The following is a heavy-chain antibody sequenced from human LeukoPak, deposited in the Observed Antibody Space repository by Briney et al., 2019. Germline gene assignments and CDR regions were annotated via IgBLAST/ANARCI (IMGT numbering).Heavy chain of an antibody. V-gene: IGHV4-34*01. CDR1: GGSFSGYY. D-gene: IGHD5-24*01. CDR2: INHSGST. Sequence: SETLSLTCAVYGGSFSGYYWSWIRQPPGKGLEWIGEINHSGSTNYNPSLKSRVTISVDTSKNQFSLKLSSVTAADTAVYYCARSPPADGYRIPQQFGMDVWGQGTMVTVSS. J-gene: IGHJ6*02. CDR3: ARSPPADGYRIPQQFGMDV.